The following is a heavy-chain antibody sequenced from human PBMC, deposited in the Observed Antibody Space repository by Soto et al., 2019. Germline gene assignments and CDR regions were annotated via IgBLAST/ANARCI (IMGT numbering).Heavy chain of an antibody. Sequence: PGGSLRLSCAASGFTFSSYAMSWVRQAPGKGLEWVSAISGSGGSTYYADSVKGRFTISRDNSKNTLYLQMNSLRAEDTAVYYCAKPEHYYDSSGYTRSYFDYWGQGTLVTVSS. CDR3: AKPEHYYDSSGYTRSYFDY. CDR2: ISGSGGST. V-gene: IGHV3-23*01. D-gene: IGHD3-22*01. J-gene: IGHJ4*02. CDR1: GFTFSSYA.